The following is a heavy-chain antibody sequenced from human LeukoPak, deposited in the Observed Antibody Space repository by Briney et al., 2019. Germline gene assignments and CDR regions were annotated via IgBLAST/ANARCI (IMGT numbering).Heavy chain of an antibody. J-gene: IGHJ3*02. CDR2: IYYSGST. CDR3: ARWRVPSMRDAFDI. V-gene: IGHV4-61*01. CDR1: GGSVSSGNYY. Sequence: SETLSLTCTVSGGSVSSGNYYWSWIRQPPGKGLEWIGYIYYSGSTNYNPSLKSRVTISVDTSKNQFSLKLSSVTAADTAVYYCARWRVPSMRDAFDIWGQGTMVTASS. D-gene: IGHD3-3*01.